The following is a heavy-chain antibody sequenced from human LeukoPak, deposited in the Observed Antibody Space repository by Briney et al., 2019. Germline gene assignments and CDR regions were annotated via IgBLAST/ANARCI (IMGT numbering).Heavy chain of an antibody. CDR2: INPSGGST. CDR3: ARDATVTADGAAFDS. CDR1: GYTFTSYY. Sequence: ASVKVSCKASGYTFTSYYMHWVRQAPGQGLEWMGIINPSGGSTSYAQKFQGRVTMTRDTSTSTVYMELSSLRSEDTAVYYCARDATVTADGAAFDSWGPGTMVTVSS. J-gene: IGHJ3*02. V-gene: IGHV1-46*03. D-gene: IGHD4-11*01.